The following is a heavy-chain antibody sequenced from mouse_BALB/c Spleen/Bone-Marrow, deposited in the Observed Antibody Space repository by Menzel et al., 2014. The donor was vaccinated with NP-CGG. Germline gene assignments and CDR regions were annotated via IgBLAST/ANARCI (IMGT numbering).Heavy chain of an antibody. CDR3: ARSDGYRVMDY. CDR1: GYAFSSSW. CDR2: IYPGDGDI. V-gene: IGHV1-82*01. D-gene: IGHD2-3*01. J-gene: IGHJ4*01. Sequence: QVQLQQPGPELVKSGASVKISCKASGYAFSSSWVNWVKQRPGQGLEWIGRIYPGDGDINYNGKFKGKATLTADKSSSTAYMQLSSLTSVDSAVYFCARSDGYRVMDYWGQGTSVTVSS.